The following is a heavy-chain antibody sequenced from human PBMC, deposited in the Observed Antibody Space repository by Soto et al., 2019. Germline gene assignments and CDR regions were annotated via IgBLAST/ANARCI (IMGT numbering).Heavy chain of an antibody. D-gene: IGHD2-2*01. J-gene: IGHJ4*02. CDR3: ARAQLVPAATHFDY. CDR1: GFSLSNARMG. CDR2: IFSNDEK. Sequence: QVTLKESGPVLVKPTETLTLTCTVSGFSLSNARMGVSWIRQPPGKALEWLAHIFSNDEKSYSTSLKSRLTISNDTSNSQVVLTMTNMDPVDTATYYCARAQLVPAATHFDYWGQGTLVTVSS. V-gene: IGHV2-26*01.